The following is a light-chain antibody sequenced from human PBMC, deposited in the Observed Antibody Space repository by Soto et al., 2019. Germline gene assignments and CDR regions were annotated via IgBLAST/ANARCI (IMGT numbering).Light chain of an antibody. J-gene: IGLJ2*01. V-gene: IGLV1-40*01. CDR3: QSYVSSLSVV. CDR1: SSNIGAGYD. CDR2: GNS. Sequence: QSVLTQPPSVSGAPGQRVTISCTGSSSNIGAGYDVHWYQQLPGTAPNVLIYGNSNRPSGVPDRFSGSKSGTAASLGITGLQAEDEADYHCQSYVSSLSVVFGGGTKLTVL.